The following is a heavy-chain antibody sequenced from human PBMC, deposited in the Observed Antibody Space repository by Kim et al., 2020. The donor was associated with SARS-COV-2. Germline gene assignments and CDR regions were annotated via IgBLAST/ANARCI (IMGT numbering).Heavy chain of an antibody. Sequence: GGSLRLSCAASGFTFSNYAMSWVRQAPGKGLEWVSALSGSGGSTYYADSVKGRFTISRDNSKNTLYLQMNSLRAEDTAVYYCAKSTYYYDTSAYLDWGQGTLVTVSS. CDR2: LSGSGGST. D-gene: IGHD3-22*01. V-gene: IGHV3-23*01. CDR3: AKSTYYYDTSAYLD. J-gene: IGHJ4*02. CDR1: GFTFSNYA.